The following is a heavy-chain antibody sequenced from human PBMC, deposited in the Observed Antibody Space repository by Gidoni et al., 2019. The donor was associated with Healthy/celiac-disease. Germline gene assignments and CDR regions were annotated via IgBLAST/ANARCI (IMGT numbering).Heavy chain of an antibody. V-gene: IGHV3-53*01. CDR3: ARDSDSSGWYSYFDY. D-gene: IGHD6-19*01. CDR1: GFTVSSNY. CDR2: IYSGGNT. Sequence: EVQLVESGGGLIRPGGSLRLSCAASGFTVSSNYMSWFRQAPGKGLEGVSLIYSGGNTYYADSVRGRFTISRDNSKNTLYLQMNSLRAEDTAVYYCARDSDSSGWYSYFDYWGQGTLVTVSS. J-gene: IGHJ4*02.